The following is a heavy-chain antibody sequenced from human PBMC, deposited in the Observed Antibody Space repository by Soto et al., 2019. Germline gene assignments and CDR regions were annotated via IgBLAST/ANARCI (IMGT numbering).Heavy chain of an antibody. J-gene: IGHJ4*02. CDR1: GGSFSGYY. V-gene: IGHV4-34*01. CDR2: INHSGST. D-gene: IGHD3-3*01. CDR3: ASRGSGFDY. Sequence: SETLSLTCAVYGGSFSGYYWSWIRQPPGKGLEWIGEINHSGSTNYNPSLKSRVTISVDTSKNQFSLKLSSVTAADTAVYYCASRGSGFDYWGQGTLVTVSS.